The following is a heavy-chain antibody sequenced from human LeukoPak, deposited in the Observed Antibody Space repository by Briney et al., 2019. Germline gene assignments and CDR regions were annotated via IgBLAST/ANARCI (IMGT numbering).Heavy chain of an antibody. Sequence: PGGSLRLSCAASGFTFSSYGMHWVRQAPGKGLEWVAVIWYDGSNKYYADSVKGRFTISRDNSKNTLYLQMNSLRAEDTVVYYCARQMTPDAFDIWGQGTMVTVSS. CDR3: ARQMTPDAFDI. J-gene: IGHJ3*02. CDR1: GFTFSSYG. D-gene: IGHD2-15*01. V-gene: IGHV3-33*01. CDR2: IWYDGSNK.